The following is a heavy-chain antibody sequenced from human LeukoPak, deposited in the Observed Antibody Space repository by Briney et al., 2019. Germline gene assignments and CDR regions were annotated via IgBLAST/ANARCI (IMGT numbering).Heavy chain of an antibody. V-gene: IGHV4-39*01. D-gene: IGHD3-10*01. Sequence: SETLSLTCTVSGGSISSSSYYWGWIRQPPGKGLEWIGSIYYSGSTYYNPSLKSRVTISVDTSKNQFSLKLSSVTAADTAVYYCARHIGRRGYYGSGSPYYYYYMDVWGKGTTVTISS. CDR3: ARHIGRRGYYGSGSPYYYYYMDV. J-gene: IGHJ6*03. CDR2: IYYSGST. CDR1: GGSISSSSYY.